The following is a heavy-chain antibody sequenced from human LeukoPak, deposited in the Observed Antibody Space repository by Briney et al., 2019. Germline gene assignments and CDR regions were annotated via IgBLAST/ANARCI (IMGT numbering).Heavy chain of an antibody. D-gene: IGHD3/OR15-3a*01. CDR3: AALTDTMIFVLY. J-gene: IGHJ4*02. CDR2: AFYRGSA. V-gene: IGHV4-39*01. CDR1: AGSITSSNSY. Sequence: SETLPLTCTVSAGSITSSNSYWGWIRQTPEKRLEWIGSAFYRGSAYYNPSLKSRVTISLDTSTNQFSLRLTSLTAADTAVYYCAALTDTMIFVLYWGQGALVTV.